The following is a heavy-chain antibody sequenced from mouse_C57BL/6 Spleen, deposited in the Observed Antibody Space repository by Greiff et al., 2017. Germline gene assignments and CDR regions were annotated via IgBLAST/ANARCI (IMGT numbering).Heavy chain of an antibody. V-gene: IGHV2-2*01. CDR3: ARTGSYAMDY. J-gene: IGHJ4*01. CDR2: IWRGGSK. D-gene: IGHD4-1*01. Sequence: QVQLQQSGPGLVQPSQSLSLTCTVSGFSFTSYGVHWVRQSPGKGLEWLGVIWRGGSKDYNAAFISRLSISKDNSKSQVFFKMNSLQADDTAIYYCARTGSYAMDYWGQGTSVTVSS. CDR1: GFSFTSYG.